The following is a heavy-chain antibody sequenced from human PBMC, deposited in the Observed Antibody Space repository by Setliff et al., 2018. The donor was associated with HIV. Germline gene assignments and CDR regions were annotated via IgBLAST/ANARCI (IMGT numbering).Heavy chain of an antibody. CDR1: EYTFTDYF. D-gene: IGHD3-22*01. CDR3: ATIRAYYYDSSGQEYFQY. CDR2: FDPEDGET. J-gene: IGHJ1*01. V-gene: IGHV1-24*01. Sequence: ASVKVSCKASEYTFTDYFIHWVRQAPGKGLEWMGGFDPEDGETVYAQKLQGRVTMTEDTSTDTAYMELSSLRSEDTAMYYCATIRAYYYDSSGQEYFQYWGHGTLVTVSS.